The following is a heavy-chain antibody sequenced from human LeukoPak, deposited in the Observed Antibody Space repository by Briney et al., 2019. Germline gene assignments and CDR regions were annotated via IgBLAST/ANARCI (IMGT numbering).Heavy chain of an antibody. V-gene: IGHV3-23*01. Sequence: PGGSLRLSCAASGFTFSSYAMSWVRQAPGKGLEWVSAISGSGGSTYYADSVKGRFTISRDNSKNTLYLQMNSLRAEDTAVYCCAKRRDRGSYYFDYWGQGTLVTVSS. D-gene: IGHD1-26*01. CDR3: AKRRDRGSYYFDY. CDR1: GFTFSSYA. J-gene: IGHJ4*02. CDR2: ISGSGGST.